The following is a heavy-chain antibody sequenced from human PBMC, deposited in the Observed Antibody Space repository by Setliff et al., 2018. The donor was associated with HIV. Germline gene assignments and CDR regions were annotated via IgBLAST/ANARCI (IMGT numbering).Heavy chain of an antibody. V-gene: IGHV3-74*03. CDR2: VNSDGSSK. Sequence: PGGSLRLSCAASGFTLEKYWMHWVRQAPGKGLVWVSRVNSDGSSKTYADSMKGRFTISRDNAKNTLYLQMNSLRVEDTGVYYCHSGYDTEEQSYFDYWGQGTLVTVSS. J-gene: IGHJ4*02. CDR3: HSGYDTEEQSYFDY. D-gene: IGHD5-12*01. CDR1: GFTLEKYW.